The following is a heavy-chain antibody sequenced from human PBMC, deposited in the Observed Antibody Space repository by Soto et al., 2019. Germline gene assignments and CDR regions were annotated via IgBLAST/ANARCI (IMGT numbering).Heavy chain of an antibody. J-gene: IGHJ5*02. D-gene: IGHD3-10*01. Sequence: QVQLLQSGAEVKKPGASVKVSCKASGYTFTGYFMHWVRQAPGQGLEWMGWINPYSGGADYAQSFQGRVTMTRDTSISTVYIELSRLRFDDTAVYYCASVIRGAYYNSPLDTWGQGTVVTVSS. CDR1: GYTFTGYF. CDR3: ASVIRGAYYNSPLDT. CDR2: INPYSGGA. V-gene: IGHV1-2*02.